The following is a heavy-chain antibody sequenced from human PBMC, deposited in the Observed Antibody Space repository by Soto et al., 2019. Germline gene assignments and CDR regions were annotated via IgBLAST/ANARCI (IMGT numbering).Heavy chain of an antibody. D-gene: IGHD3-22*01. J-gene: IGHJ4*02. CDR2: IYHSGST. CDR3: ARGVDYYGSSGYYARKFDY. Sequence: SETLSLTCAVSGGSISSSNWWSWVRQPPGKGLEWIGEIYHSGSTNYNPSLKSRVTISVDKSKNQFSLKLSSVTAADTAVYYCARGVDYYGSSGYYARKFDYWGQGTLVTVPQ. V-gene: IGHV4-4*02. CDR1: GGSISSSNW.